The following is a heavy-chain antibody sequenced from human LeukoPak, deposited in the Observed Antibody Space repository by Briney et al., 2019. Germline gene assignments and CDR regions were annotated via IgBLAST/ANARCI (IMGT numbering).Heavy chain of an antibody. J-gene: IGHJ3*02. CDR2: IIPIFGTA. CDR3: ARDPRAYCGGDCYNVGDAFDI. V-gene: IGHV1-69*05. Sequence: LRASVKVSCKASGGTFSSYAISWVRQAPGQGLEWMGGIIPIFGTANYAQKFQSRVTITTDESTSTAYMELSSLRSEDTAVYYCARDPRAYCGGDCYNVGDAFDIWGQGTMVTVSS. CDR1: GGTFSSYA. D-gene: IGHD2-21*02.